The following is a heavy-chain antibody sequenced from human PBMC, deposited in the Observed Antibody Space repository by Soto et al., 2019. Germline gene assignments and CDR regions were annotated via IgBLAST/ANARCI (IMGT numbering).Heavy chain of an antibody. Sequence: EVQLVESGAGLVQPGGSLRLSCAASGFTFSSYNIHWIRQAPGKGLEFVSAISRGGDRTSYADSVKGRFIITRDNSKYTVWLQMGSLRTEDMAVYYCARARCSSGQCYYLGYWGQGALVTVSS. CDR1: GFTFSSYN. CDR2: ISRGGDRT. CDR3: ARARCSSGQCYYLGY. V-gene: IGHV3-64*02. J-gene: IGHJ4*02. D-gene: IGHD3-22*01.